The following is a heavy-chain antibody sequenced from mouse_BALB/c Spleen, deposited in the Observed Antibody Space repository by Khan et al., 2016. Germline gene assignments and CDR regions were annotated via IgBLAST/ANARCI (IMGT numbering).Heavy chain of an antibody. V-gene: IGHV1-55*01. CDR1: GYTFTSYC. CDR3: SRGARYYPFFDY. Sequence: QVQLQQPGAELVKPGTSVRMSCTASGYTFTSYCINWVRQRPGQGLEWIGDIYSGRGITNYTEKFKNKATLTLDTSSTTAYMQLSRLTSEDSAVFCGSRGARYYPFFDYWGQGTTLTVSS. J-gene: IGHJ2*01. CDR2: IYSGRGIT. D-gene: IGHD1-1*01.